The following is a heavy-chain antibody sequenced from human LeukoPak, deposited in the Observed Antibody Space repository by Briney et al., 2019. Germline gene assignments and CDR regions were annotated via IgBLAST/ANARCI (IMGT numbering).Heavy chain of an antibody. D-gene: IGHD4-17*01. CDR1: GFTFSDYY. CDR2: ISRSSSYT. J-gene: IGHJ3*02. CDR3: ARDVVTTVIGYAFDI. V-gene: IGHV3-11*06. Sequence: GGSLRLSCAASGFTFSDYYMSWIRQAPGKGLECVSYISRSSSYTDYADSVKGRFTISRDNAKNSLHLQMNSLRGEDTAVYYCARDVVTTVIGYAFDIWGQGTMVTVSS.